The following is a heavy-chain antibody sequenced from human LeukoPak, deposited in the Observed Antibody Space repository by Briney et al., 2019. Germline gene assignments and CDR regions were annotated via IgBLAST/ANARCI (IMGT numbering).Heavy chain of an antibody. CDR3: ARETAAGQTDY. V-gene: IGHV4-59*01. CDR2: IYYRGTT. Sequence: SETLSLTCTVSGGSISSYYWTWIRQPPGKGLEWIGNIYYRGTTNYNPSLKSRVTISVDTSKNQFSLKLSSVTAADTAVYHCARETAAGQTDYWGQGTLVTVSS. J-gene: IGHJ4*02. CDR1: GGSISSYY. D-gene: IGHD6-13*01.